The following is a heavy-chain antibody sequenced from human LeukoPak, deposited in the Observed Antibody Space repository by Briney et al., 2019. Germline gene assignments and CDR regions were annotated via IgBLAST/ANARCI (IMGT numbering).Heavy chain of an antibody. CDR3: AREIAAAGTTPGSFDY. CDR2: INPNSGGT. D-gene: IGHD6-13*01. V-gene: IGHV1-2*02. Sequence: ASVKVSCKASGYTFTSYYMHWVRQAPGQGLEWMGWINPNSGGTNYAQKFQGRVTMTRDTSISTAYMELSRLRSDDTAVYYCAREIAAAGTTPGSFDYWGQGTLVTVSS. J-gene: IGHJ4*02. CDR1: GYTFTSYY.